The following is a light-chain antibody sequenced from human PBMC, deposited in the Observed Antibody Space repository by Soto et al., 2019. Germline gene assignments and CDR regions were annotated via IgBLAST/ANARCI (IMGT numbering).Light chain of an antibody. CDR2: RAS. CDR1: ESLSGN. J-gene: IGKJ1*01. CDR3: HQYSNWTPWT. V-gene: IGKV3-15*01. Sequence: EIVMTQSPATLAVSPGETATLSCRASESLSGNLAWYQQKPGQAPRLLIFRASTRATGVPARFSGRGSGTEFTLTISGLQSEDFAVYYCHQYSNWTPWTFGPGTKVEIK.